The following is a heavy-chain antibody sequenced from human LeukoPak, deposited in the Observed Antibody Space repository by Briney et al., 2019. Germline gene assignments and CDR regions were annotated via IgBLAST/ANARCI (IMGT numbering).Heavy chain of an antibody. V-gene: IGHV1-24*01. CDR2: FDPEDGET. Sequence: ASVKVSCKVSGYTLTELSMHWVRQAPGKGLEWMGGFDPEDGETIYAQKFQGRVTMTEDTSTDTAYMELSSLRSEDTAVYYCATVEASSSWSDFDYWGQGTLVTVSS. CDR1: GYTLTELS. D-gene: IGHD6-13*01. CDR3: ATVEASSSWSDFDY. J-gene: IGHJ4*02.